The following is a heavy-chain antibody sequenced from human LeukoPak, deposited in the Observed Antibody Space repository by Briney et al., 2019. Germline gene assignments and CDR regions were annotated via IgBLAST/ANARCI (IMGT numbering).Heavy chain of an antibody. Sequence: PGGSLRLSCAASGFTFSDYYMSWIRQGPGKGLEGVSYISSSSSYTNYADSVKGRFTISRDNAKNSLYLQMNSLRAEDTAVYYCARVRLVVPAATPLDYWGEGTLVTVSS. CDR3: ARVRLVVPAATPLDY. CDR1: GFTFSDYY. J-gene: IGHJ4*02. V-gene: IGHV3-11*05. CDR2: ISSSSSYT. D-gene: IGHD2-2*01.